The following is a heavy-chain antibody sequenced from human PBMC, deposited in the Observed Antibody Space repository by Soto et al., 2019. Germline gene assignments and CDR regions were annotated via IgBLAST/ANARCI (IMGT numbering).Heavy chain of an antibody. Sequence: PGGSLRLSCAASGFTFSAYAMHWVRQAPGKGLEWVAGIWFDGNKKSYTDSVKGRFTISRDNSLNTLYLEMNSLRAEDTAVYYCVKFFKPYTRGPDLGGQEPLSPVSS. J-gene: IGHJ4*02. CDR1: GFTFSAYA. D-gene: IGHD2-2*01. V-gene: IGHV3-33*06. CDR3: VKFFKPYTRGPDL. CDR2: IWFDGNKK.